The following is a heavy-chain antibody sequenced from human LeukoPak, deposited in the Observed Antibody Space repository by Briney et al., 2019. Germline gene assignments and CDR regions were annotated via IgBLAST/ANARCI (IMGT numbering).Heavy chain of an antibody. D-gene: IGHD6-19*01. Sequence: GRSLRLSCAASGFTFSSYGMHWVRQAPGKGLEWVAVISYDGSNKYYADSVKGRFTISRDNSKNTLYLQMNSLRAEDTALYYCAKIAVAGTTGGDYWGQGTLVTVSS. CDR2: ISYDGSNK. CDR1: GFTFSSYG. CDR3: AKIAVAGTTGGDY. V-gene: IGHV3-30*18. J-gene: IGHJ4*02.